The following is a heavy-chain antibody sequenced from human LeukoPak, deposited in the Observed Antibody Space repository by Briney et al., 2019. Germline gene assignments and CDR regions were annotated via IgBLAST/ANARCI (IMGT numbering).Heavy chain of an antibody. V-gene: IGHV3-30-3*01. CDR2: ISYDGSNQ. Sequence: PGGSLRLSCAASGFTFSSYAMHWVRQAPGKGLEWVAVISYDGSNQYYADSVKGRFTISRDKSKNTLYLQMNSLRAVDTAVYYCARNFGPYSNILYSLDYWGQGTLVTVSS. J-gene: IGHJ4*02. D-gene: IGHD6-13*01. CDR1: GFTFSSYA. CDR3: ARNFGPYSNILYSLDY.